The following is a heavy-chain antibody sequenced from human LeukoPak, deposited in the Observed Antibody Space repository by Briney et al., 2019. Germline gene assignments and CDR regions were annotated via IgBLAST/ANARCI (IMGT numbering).Heavy chain of an antibody. V-gene: IGHV1-18*01. Sequence: ASVKVSCMASGYTFTSYGISWVRQAPGQGLEWMGWISAYNGNTNYAQKLQGRVTMTTDTSTSTAYMELRSLRSDDTAVYYCARDQGRNGERDYYYYGMDVWGQGTTVSVSS. CDR2: ISAYNGNT. CDR3: ARDQGRNGERDYYYYGMDV. CDR1: GYTFTSYG. J-gene: IGHJ6*02. D-gene: IGHD4-17*01.